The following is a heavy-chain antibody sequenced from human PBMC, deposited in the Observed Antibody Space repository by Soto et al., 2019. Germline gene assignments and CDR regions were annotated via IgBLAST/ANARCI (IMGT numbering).Heavy chain of an antibody. CDR1: GGSISSSC. Sequence: SETLSITCTVPGGSISSSCWTWIRQPPGKGLEWIGYVYYSGNTNYKPSLMSRVTISVDTSKNQFSLKLNSVAAADTAVYSCASFRAAYVDYWGQGILVTVSS. CDR2: VYYSGNT. J-gene: IGHJ4*02. CDR3: ASFRAAYVDY. V-gene: IGHV4-59*08. D-gene: IGHD2-15*01.